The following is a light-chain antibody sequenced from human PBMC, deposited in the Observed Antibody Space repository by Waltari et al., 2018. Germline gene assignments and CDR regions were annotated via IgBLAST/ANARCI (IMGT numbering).Light chain of an antibody. CDR3: QQSKIWPA. Sequence: EIVMTQSPATLSVSPGERANLACRASQGISSDLAWYQQKPGQAPRLLIFGASTRATVVPARFTGGGSVTEFTLTISSLQSEDFGVYYCQQSKIWPAFGQGTKVEIK. CDR2: GAS. V-gene: IGKV3-15*01. J-gene: IGKJ1*01. CDR1: QGISSD.